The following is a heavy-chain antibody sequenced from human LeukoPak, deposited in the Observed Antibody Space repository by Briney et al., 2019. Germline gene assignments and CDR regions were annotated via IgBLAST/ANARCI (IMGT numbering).Heavy chain of an antibody. J-gene: IGHJ4*02. CDR2: IYPGDSET. D-gene: IGHD6-19*01. V-gene: IGHV5-51*01. Sequence: GESLKISCKGSGYTFTSYYIAWVRQMPGKGLEWMGIIYPGDSETRYSPSFQGQVTISADKSINTANLQWSSLKASDTAMYYCARNISSGWFFEYWGQGTLVTVSS. CDR1: GYTFTSYY. CDR3: ARNISSGWFFEY.